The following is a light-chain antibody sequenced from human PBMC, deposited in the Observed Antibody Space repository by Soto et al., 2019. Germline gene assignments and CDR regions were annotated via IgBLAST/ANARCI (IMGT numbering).Light chain of an antibody. CDR1: QSVSSSS. CDR2: GAS. V-gene: IGKV3-20*01. J-gene: IGKJ1*01. Sequence: EIVLTQSPGTLSLSPGERATLSCRASQSVSSSSLAWYQQNPGQAPRLLIYGASSRATGIPDRFSGSGSGTDFTLTISRLEPEDFAVYYCQQYRTFGQGTKGDIK. CDR3: QQYRT.